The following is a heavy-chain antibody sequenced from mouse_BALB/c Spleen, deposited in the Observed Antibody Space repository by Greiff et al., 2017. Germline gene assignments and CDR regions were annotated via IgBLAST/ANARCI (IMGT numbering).Heavy chain of an antibody. J-gene: IGHJ4*01. V-gene: IGHV1-7*01. Sequence: VQLQESGAELAKPGASVKMSCKASGYTFTSYWMHWVKQRPGQGLEWIGYINPSTGYTEYNQKFKDKATLTADKSSSTAYMQLSSLTSEDSAVYYCARRGIYYDYVYAMDYWGQGTSVTVSS. CDR3: ARRGIYYDYVYAMDY. D-gene: IGHD2-4*01. CDR2: INPSTGYT. CDR1: GYTFTSYW.